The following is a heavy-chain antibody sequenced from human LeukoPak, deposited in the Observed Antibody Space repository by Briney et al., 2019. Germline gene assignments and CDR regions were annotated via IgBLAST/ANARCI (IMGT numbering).Heavy chain of an antibody. V-gene: IGHV1-18*01. CDR1: GYTFTSYG. CDR2: ISAYNGNT. Sequence: ASVKVSCKASGYTFTSYGISWVRQAPGQGLQWMGWISAYNGNTNYAQKLQGRVTMTTDTSTSTAYMELRSLRSDDTAVYYCARVSPGGTMIVAAYYGHWGQGTLVTVSS. D-gene: IGHD3-22*01. J-gene: IGHJ4*02. CDR3: ARVSPGGTMIVAAYYGH.